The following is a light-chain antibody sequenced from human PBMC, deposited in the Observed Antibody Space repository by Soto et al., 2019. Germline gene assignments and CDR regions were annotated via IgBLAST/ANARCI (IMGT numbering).Light chain of an antibody. J-gene: IGKJ4*01. V-gene: IGKV3-11*01. CDR2: DAS. CDR1: QSVSSY. CDR3: QQRSNWPLT. Sequence: IVLTQSPATLSLSPGERATLSCRARQSVSSYLAWYQQKPGQAPRLLIYDASNRATGIPARFSGSGSGTDFTLTISRLEPEDFAVYYCQQRSNWPLTFGGGTKVEIK.